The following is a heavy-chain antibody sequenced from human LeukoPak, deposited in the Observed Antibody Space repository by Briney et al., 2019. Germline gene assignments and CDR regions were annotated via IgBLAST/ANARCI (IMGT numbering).Heavy chain of an antibody. CDR3: ALLWDYYDSSGYYRDY. J-gene: IGHJ4*02. V-gene: IGHV1-2*02. D-gene: IGHD3-22*01. Sequence: GASVNVSCKASGYTFTVYYIHWVRQAPGQGLEWVGWINPNSGGTNYAQKFQGRVTMTRDTSISTAYMELSRLRSDDTAVYYCALLWDYYDSSGYYRDYWGQGTLVTVSS. CDR2: INPNSGGT. CDR1: GYTFTVYY.